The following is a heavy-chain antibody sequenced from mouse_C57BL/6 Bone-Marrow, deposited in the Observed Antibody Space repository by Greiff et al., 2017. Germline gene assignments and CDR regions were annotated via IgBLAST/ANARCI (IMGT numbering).Heavy chain of an antibody. CDR3: TVHKGFAY. D-gene: IGHD6-1*01. CDR2: IRLKSDNYAT. V-gene: IGHV6-3*01. Sequence: EVKLMESGGGLVQPGGSMKLSCVASGFTFSNYWMNWVRQSPEKGLEWVAQIRLKSDNYATHYAESVKGRFTISRDDSKSSVYLQMNNLRAEDTGIYYCTVHKGFAYWGQGTLVTVSA. J-gene: IGHJ3*01. CDR1: GFTFSNYW.